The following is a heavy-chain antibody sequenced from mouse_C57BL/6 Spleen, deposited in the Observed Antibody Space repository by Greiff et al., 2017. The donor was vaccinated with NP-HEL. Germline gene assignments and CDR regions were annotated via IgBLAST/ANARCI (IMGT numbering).Heavy chain of an antibody. J-gene: IGHJ2*01. CDR3: ARLRDGYQYYFDY. D-gene: IGHD2-3*01. CDR2: IHPNSGST. Sequence: QVQLQQPGAELVKPGASVKMSCKASGYTFTSYWITWVKQRPGQGLEWIGMIHPNSGSTNYNEKFKSKATLTVDKSSSTAYMQLSSLTSEDSAVYYCARLRDGYQYYFDYWGQGTTLTVSS. CDR1: GYTFTSYW. V-gene: IGHV1-64*01.